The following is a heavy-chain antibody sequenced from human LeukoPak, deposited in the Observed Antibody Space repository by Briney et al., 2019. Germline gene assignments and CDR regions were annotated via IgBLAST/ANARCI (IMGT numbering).Heavy chain of an antibody. J-gene: IGHJ4*02. CDR2: IYYSGST. V-gene: IGHV4-39*01. D-gene: IGHD3-22*01. CDR1: GGSISSSSYY. CDR3: ARRLSGYSF. Sequence: PSETLSLTCTVSGGSISSSSYYWGWIRQPPGKGLEWIGSIYYSGSTYYNPSLKSRVTISVDTSKNQFSLKLSSVTAADTAVYYCARRLSGYSFWGQGTLVTVSS.